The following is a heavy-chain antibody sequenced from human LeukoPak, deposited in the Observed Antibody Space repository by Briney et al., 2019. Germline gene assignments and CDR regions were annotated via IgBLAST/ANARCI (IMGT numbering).Heavy chain of an antibody. D-gene: IGHD3-10*01. J-gene: IGHJ6*03. V-gene: IGHV4-4*07. CDR2: IYTSGST. CDR3: AREGSGSYLGYYYYMDV. CDR1: GGSISSYY. Sequence: PSETLSLTCTVSGGSISSYYWSWIRQPAGKGLEWIGRIYTSGSTNYNPSLKSRVTISADKSKKQFSLKLSSVTAAYTAVYYCAREGSGSYLGYYYYMDVWGKGTTVTVSS.